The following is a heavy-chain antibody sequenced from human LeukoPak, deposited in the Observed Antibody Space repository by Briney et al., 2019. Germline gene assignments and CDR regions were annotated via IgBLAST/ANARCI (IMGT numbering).Heavy chain of an antibody. J-gene: IGHJ4*02. Sequence: PGGSLRLSCAASGFTFSSYGMHWVRQAPGKGLERVAFIRYDGSNKYYADSVKGRFTISRDNSKNTLYLQMNSLRAEDTAVYYCATYSDRVGATIYWGQGTLATVSS. CDR3: ATYSDRVGATIY. CDR1: GFTFSSYG. D-gene: IGHD1-26*01. V-gene: IGHV3-30*02. CDR2: IRYDGSNK.